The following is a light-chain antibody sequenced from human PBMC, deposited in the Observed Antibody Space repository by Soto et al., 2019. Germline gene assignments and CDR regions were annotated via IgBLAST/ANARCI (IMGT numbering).Light chain of an antibody. CDR2: GAS. CDR1: QSVSSNY. V-gene: IGKV3-20*01. CDR3: QQYGRSPPT. J-gene: IGKJ1*01. Sequence: ELVLTQSPGTLSLSPGEKATLSCRASQSVSSNYLAWYQQKPGQTPRLLIYGASSRATGVPDRLSGSGSGTDFTLTISRLEPEDFAVYFCQQYGRSPPTFGQGTKVEIK.